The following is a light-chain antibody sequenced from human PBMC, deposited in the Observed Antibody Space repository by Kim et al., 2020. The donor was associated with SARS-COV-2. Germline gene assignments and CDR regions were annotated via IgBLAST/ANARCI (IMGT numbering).Light chain of an antibody. CDR3: QQYNSYSLT. V-gene: IGKV1-5*01. J-gene: IGKJ1*01. CDR2: DAS. Sequence: TVVGDRVTITCRTRQSISSLLAWYQQKPEKAPKLLFYDASSLESGVPSRFSGSGSVTEFTLTISSLHPDDFTTYYCQQYNSYSLTFGQGTKVEIK. CDR1: QSISSL.